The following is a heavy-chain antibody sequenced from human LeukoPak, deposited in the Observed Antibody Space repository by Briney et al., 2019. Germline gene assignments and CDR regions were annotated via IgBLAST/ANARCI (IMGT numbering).Heavy chain of an antibody. CDR2: ISSSGSTI. CDR1: GFTFSDYY. D-gene: IGHD6-19*01. Sequence: GGSLRLSCAASGFTFSDYYMSWIRQAPGKGLEWVSYISSSGSTIYYADSVKGRFTISRDNSKNTLYLQMNSLRAEDTAVYYCAKSIAVAGTGAFDIWGQGTMVTVSS. V-gene: IGHV3-11*01. CDR3: AKSIAVAGTGAFDI. J-gene: IGHJ3*02.